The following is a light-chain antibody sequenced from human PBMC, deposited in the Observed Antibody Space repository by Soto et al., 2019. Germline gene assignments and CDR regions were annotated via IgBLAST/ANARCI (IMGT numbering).Light chain of an antibody. CDR1: QSISNF. CDR3: QQSYRNPRT. J-gene: IGKJ1*01. V-gene: IGKV1-39*01. Sequence: DIQMTQSPSFLSASAGDRVTIFCRASQSISNFLHWYQQKPGKAPKRLIYAASKLESGVPSRFGGSGSGTDFTLTISSLQPEDFATYYCQQSYRNPRTFGLGTKVDIK. CDR2: AAS.